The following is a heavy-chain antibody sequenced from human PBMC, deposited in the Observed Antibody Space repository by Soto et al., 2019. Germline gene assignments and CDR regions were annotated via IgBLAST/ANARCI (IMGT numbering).Heavy chain of an antibody. Sequence: QVQLVQSGVEVKKPGASVKVSCKASGYTFSNFGISWVRQAPGQGLEWLGWISTDNGDTKYAQKFQGRVTMTTDTATTTVYMELGSLKPDDTAVYYCTRDAMYYDILTGYFVNDYWGQGTLVTVSS. D-gene: IGHD3-9*01. CDR2: ISTDNGDT. V-gene: IGHV1-18*01. CDR1: GYTFSNFG. J-gene: IGHJ4*02. CDR3: TRDAMYYDILTGYFVNDY.